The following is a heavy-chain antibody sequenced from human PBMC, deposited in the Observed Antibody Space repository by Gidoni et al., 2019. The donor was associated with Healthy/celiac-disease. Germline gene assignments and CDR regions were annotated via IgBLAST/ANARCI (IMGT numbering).Heavy chain of an antibody. CDR2: ISWNSGSI. D-gene: IGHD6-6*01. CDR1: GFTFDAYA. CDR3: AKLIGPSKYSSSSFLFDY. V-gene: IGHV3-9*01. J-gene: IGHJ4*02. Sequence: EVQLVESGGGLVQPGRSLRLSCAASGFTFDAYAMHWVRQAPGKGLEWVSGISWNSGSIGYADYVKGRFTISRDNAKNSLYLQMNSLRAEDTALYYCAKLIGPSKYSSSSFLFDYWGQGTLVTVSS.